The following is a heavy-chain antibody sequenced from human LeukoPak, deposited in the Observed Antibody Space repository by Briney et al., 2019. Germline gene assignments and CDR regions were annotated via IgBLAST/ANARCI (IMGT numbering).Heavy chain of an antibody. J-gene: IGHJ6*04. V-gene: IGHV1-18*04. CDR1: GYTFTSYG. CDR3: ARGGSGYSSSWYYYYGMDV. CDR2: ISAYNGNT. Sequence: ASVKVSCKAPGYTFTSYGISWVRQAPGQGLEWMGWISAYNGNTNYAQKLQGRVTMTTDTSTSTAYMEPRSLRSDDTAVYYCARGGSGYSSSWYYYYGMDVWGKGTTVTVSS. D-gene: IGHD6-13*01.